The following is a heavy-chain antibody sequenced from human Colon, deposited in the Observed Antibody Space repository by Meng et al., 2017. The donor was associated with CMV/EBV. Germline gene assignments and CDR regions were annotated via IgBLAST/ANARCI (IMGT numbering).Heavy chain of an antibody. Sequence: GESLKISCVVSGFTFSNYAMHWVRQPPGKGLEWVAFIRYDGTDKYYADSVKGRITISRDNSKDTLYLQVNSLRVEDTAIYFCARGSKAPGLTRLGVVPASLGGMDVWGQGTTVTVSS. CDR1: GFTFSNYA. D-gene: IGHD3-9*01. V-gene: IGHV3-30*02. CDR2: IRYDGTDK. J-gene: IGHJ6*02. CDR3: ARGSKAPGLTRLGVVPASLGGMDV.